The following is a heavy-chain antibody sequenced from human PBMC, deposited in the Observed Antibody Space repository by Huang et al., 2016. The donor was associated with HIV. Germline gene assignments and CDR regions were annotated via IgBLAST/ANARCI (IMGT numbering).Heavy chain of an antibody. CDR1: GGSFSGYY. V-gene: IGHV4-34*01. CDR3: ARERMMSWLDDHDAFDI. CDR2: IKHSGST. D-gene: IGHD1-1*01. J-gene: IGHJ3*02. Sequence: QVQLQQWGAGLLKPSETLSLTCAVYGGSFSGYYWSWIRQSPGTGLEWIGEIKHSGSTNYNPSLKSRLTISVDTSKNQFSLKLSSVTAADTAVYYCARERMMSWLDDHDAFDIWGQGTMVTVSS.